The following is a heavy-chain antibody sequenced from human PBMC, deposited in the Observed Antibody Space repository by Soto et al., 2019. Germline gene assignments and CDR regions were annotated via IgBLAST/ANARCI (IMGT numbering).Heavy chain of an antibody. CDR2: INPNSGGT. D-gene: IGHD2-15*01. J-gene: IGHJ3*02. V-gene: IGHV1-2*02. Sequence: ASVKFSCKASGYTFTGYHMHWVRQAPGQGLECMGWINPNSGGTNYAQKFQGRVTMTRXTXXSXXXMXVXXLRXDXTAVYYCASSGGPRDAFDIWGQGTMVTVSS. CDR1: GYTFTGYH. CDR3: ASSGGPRDAFDI.